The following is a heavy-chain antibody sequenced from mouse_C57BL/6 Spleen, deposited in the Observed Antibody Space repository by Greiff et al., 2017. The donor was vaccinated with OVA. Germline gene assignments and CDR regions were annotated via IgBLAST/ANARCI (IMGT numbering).Heavy chain of an antibody. Sequence: QVQLKESGPGLVQPSQSLSITCTVSGFSLTSYGVHWVRQSPGKGLEWLGVIWSGGSTDYNAAFISRLSISKDNSKSQVFFKMNSLQADDTAIYYCARRNYDYDRHYYAMDYWGQGTSVTVSS. CDR1: GFSLTSYG. V-gene: IGHV2-2*01. D-gene: IGHD2-4*01. CDR2: IWSGGST. CDR3: ARRNYDYDRHYYAMDY. J-gene: IGHJ4*01.